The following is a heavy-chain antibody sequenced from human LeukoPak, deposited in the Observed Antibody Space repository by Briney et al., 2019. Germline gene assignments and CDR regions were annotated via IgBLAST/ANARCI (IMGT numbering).Heavy chain of an antibody. V-gene: IGHV3-20*04. Sequence: GGSLRLSCAASGFTFDDYCMSCVRQAPGKGLEWVSGINWNGGSTGYAASVKGRFTISRDNAKNSLHLQMSSLRAEDTGLYYCARGRGSGDYWGEGTLVTVSS. CDR3: ARGRGSGDY. D-gene: IGHD3-10*01. J-gene: IGHJ4*02. CDR2: INWNGGST. CDR1: GFTFDDYC.